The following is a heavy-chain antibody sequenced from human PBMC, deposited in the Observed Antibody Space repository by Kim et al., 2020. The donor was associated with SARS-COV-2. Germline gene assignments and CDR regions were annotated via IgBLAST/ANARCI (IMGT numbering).Heavy chain of an antibody. V-gene: IGHV4-31*02. J-gene: IGHJ3*02. Sequence: PSLESRVTISVDTSKNQFSLKLSSVTAADTAVYYCARGPGFGELLGAFDIWGQGTMVTVSS. D-gene: IGHD3-10*01. CDR3: ARGPGFGELLGAFDI.